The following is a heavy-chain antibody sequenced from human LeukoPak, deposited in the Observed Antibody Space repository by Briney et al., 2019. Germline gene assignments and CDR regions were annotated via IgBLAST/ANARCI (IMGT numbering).Heavy chain of an antibody. CDR2: IYSSDTT. V-gene: IGHV3-48*02. CDR3: ARDLHYAFDI. CDR1: GYTLTEIS. J-gene: IGHJ3*02. D-gene: IGHD3-10*01. Sequence: SCKVSGYTLTEISMNWVRQAPGKGLEWVSHIYSSDTTYADSVKGRFTISRDNAKNSLYLQMNSLRDEDTAVYYRARDLHYAFDIWGQGTMVTASS.